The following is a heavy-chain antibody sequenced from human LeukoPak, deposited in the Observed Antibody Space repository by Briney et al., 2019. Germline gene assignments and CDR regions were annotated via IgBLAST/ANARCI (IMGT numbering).Heavy chain of an antibody. CDR2: IYHSGGT. CDR3: AGDGVDYDSSVYYSVNWFSG. J-gene: IGHJ5*02. V-gene: IGHV4-31*03. CDR1: GGSISSCGYY. D-gene: IGHD3-22*01. Sequence: PLTLTCTVSGGSISSCGYYWSWIRQHPGKGLEWICYIYHSGGTYYNPSLKIRVTMSVYTSKNQFSLKLSSVTAAATAVCYCAGDGVDYDSSVYYSVNWFSGWGQRTPVSAS.